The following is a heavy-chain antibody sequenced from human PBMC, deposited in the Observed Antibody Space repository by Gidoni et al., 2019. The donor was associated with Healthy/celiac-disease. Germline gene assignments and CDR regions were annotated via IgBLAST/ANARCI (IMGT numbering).Heavy chain of an antibody. V-gene: IGHV3-15*01. J-gene: IGHJ4*02. Sequence: GTTDYAAPVKGRFTISRDDSKNTLYLQMNSLKTEDTAVYYCTTDLPPYGDYSVAYFDYWGQGTLVTVSS. CDR2: GTT. D-gene: IGHD4-17*01. CDR3: TTDLPPYGDYSVAYFDY.